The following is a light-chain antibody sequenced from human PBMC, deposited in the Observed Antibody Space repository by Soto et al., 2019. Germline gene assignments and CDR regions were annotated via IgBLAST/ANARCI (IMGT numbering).Light chain of an antibody. CDR2: EVS. Sequence: QSVLTQPPSVSGSPGQSVALSFTGTSSDVGSYNRVSWYQQPPGTAPKVMIYEVSNRPSGVPDRFSGSKSGNTASLTISGLQAEDEADYYCSSYTSSNTYVFGTGTKVTVL. CDR1: SSDVGSYNR. V-gene: IGLV2-18*02. CDR3: SSYTSSNTYV. J-gene: IGLJ1*01.